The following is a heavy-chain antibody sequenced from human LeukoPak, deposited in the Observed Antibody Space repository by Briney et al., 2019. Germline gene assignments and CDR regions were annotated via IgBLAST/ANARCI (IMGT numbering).Heavy chain of an antibody. CDR3: AKVSTMIVVVITPPGAFDI. J-gene: IGHJ3*02. CDR1: GFNFSTYS. V-gene: IGHV3-48*01. Sequence: GGSLRLSCAASGFNFSTYSMTWVRQTPGKALEWISYIGYSGTAIYYADSVKGRFTISRDNSKNTLYLQMNSLRAEDTAVYYCAKVSTMIVVVITPPGAFDIWGQGTMVTVSS. CDR2: IGYSGTAI. D-gene: IGHD3-22*01.